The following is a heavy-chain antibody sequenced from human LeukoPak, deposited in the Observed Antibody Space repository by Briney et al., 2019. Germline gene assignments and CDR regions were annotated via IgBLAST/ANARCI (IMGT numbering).Heavy chain of an antibody. CDR2: TYYSGST. V-gene: IGHV4-31*03. Sequence: SETLSLTCTVSGGSISSGGYYWSWIRQHPGKGLEWIGYTYYSGSTYYNPSLKRRVTISVDTSKNQFSLKLSSVTAADTAVYYCARGPPDIVVVPAAISPYYFDYWGQGTLVTVSS. D-gene: IGHD2-2*02. J-gene: IGHJ4*02. CDR1: GGSISSGGYY. CDR3: ARGPPDIVVVPAAISPYYFDY.